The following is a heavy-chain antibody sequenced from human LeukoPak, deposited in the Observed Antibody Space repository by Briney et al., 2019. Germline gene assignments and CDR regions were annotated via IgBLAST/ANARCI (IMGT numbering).Heavy chain of an antibody. D-gene: IGHD2-2*01. J-gene: IGHJ4*02. CDR2: INHGGST. V-gene: IGHV4-34*01. Sequence: SETLSLTCTVSGGSISSYYWSWIRQPPGKGLEWIGEINHGGSTNYNPALKSRVTISVDTSKSQSSLKLTSATAADTAVYYCARRAGMTSVDYWGQGTLVTVST. CDR1: GGSISSYY. CDR3: ARRAGMTSVDY.